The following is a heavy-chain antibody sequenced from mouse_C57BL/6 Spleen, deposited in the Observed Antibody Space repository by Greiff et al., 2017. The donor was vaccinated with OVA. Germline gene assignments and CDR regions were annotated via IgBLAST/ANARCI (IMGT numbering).Heavy chain of an antibody. CDR3: AREVMITKAMDY. V-gene: IGHV1-54*01. J-gene: IGHJ4*01. CDR1: GYAFTNYL. D-gene: IGHD2-4*01. CDR2: INPGSGGT. Sequence: QVQLQQSGAELVRPGTSVKVSCKASGYAFTNYLIEWVKQRPGQGLEWIGVINPGSGGTNYNEKFKGKATLTADKSSSTAYMQLSSLTSEDSAVYFCAREVMITKAMDYWGQGTSVTVSS.